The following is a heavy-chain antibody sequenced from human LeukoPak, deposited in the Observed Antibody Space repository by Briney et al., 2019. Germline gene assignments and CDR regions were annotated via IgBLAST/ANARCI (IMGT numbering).Heavy chain of an antibody. CDR1: GGSFSGYY. Sequence: PSETLSLTCAIYGGSFSGYYWSWIRQPPGKGLEWIGEINHSASTNYNPPLKSRVTISVDTSKNQFSLKLSSVTAADTDVYYCARGGVGATTMPDWYFDLWGRGTLVTVSS. CDR3: ARGGVGATTMPDWYFDL. V-gene: IGHV4-34*01. CDR2: INHSAST. J-gene: IGHJ2*01. D-gene: IGHD1-26*01.